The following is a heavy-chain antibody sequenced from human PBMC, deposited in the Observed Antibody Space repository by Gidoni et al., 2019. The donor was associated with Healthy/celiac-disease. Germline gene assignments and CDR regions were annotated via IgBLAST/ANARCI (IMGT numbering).Heavy chain of an antibody. CDR2: IDYSGST. D-gene: IGHD5-18*01. Sequence: QVPLHESGPGLVKPSQTLSLTCTVSGGSVSSGGYYWSWIRQHPGKGLEWIGYIDYSGSTDYNPSRKSRVTISVDTSKKQFSLKLRSVKAADTAVYDCARYRTKGIQRYADYFDYWGQGTLVTVSS. V-gene: IGHV4-31*03. CDR1: GGSVSSGGYY. J-gene: IGHJ4*02. CDR3: ARYRTKGIQRYADYFDY.